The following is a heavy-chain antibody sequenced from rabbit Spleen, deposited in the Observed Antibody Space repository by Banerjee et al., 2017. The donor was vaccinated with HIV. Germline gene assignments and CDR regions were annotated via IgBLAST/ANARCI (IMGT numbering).Heavy chain of an antibody. CDR1: GFDFTSAY. CDR2: IDPVFGGA. J-gene: IGHJ4*01. CDR3: VRDPVSDGYNFDL. V-gene: IGHV1S7*01. Sequence: QLEAAGGGLVQPGGSLTLSCKASGFDFTSAYMSWVRQAPGKGLEWIGYIDPVFGGAYSASWVNGRFSISRENTTNAVSLQLSSMTAADMATYFCVRDPVSDGYNFDLWGQGTLVTVS. D-gene: IGHD1-1*01.